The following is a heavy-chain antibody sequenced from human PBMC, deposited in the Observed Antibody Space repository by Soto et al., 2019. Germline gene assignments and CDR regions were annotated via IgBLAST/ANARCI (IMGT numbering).Heavy chain of an antibody. V-gene: IGHV1-69*13. D-gene: IGHD4-17*01. CDR2: ILPFFGTA. Sequence: QVHLVQSGAEVKKPGSSVKVSCKYSGGTFRTESINWVRQAPGQGLEWMGGILPFFGTADYAPRLQGRVTITADGAKTTAYLELSSLTSQDTAVYFCARGHEYGGNSDDFDVWVQGTMVTVSS. CDR3: ARGHEYGGNSDDFDV. CDR1: GGTFRTES. J-gene: IGHJ3*01.